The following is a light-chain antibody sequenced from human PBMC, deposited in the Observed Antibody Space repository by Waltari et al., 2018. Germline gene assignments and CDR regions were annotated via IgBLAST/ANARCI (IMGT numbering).Light chain of an antibody. Sequence: DIQMTQSPSTLSASVGDTVTISCRASQSISDWLAWSQQKAGEAPKLLMFKASSGVAARFSGGGSGTEFTLTITSLQPDDFATYYCQQYHTYPWTFGQGTRVDIK. J-gene: IGKJ1*01. CDR2: KAS. CDR3: QQYHTYPWT. V-gene: IGKV1-5*03. CDR1: QSISDW.